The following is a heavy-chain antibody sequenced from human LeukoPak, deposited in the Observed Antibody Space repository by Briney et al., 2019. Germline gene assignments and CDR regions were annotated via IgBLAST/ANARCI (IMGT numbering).Heavy chain of an antibody. CDR2: ISGSGGNS. V-gene: IGHV3-23*01. Sequence: GGSLRLSCAASGFTFSSYSMNWVRQAPGKGLEWVSGISGSGGNSHYADSVKGRSTISRDNSKNTLYLQVNSLRAEDTAVYYCAKGVTGTTGGYFDYWGQGTLVTVSS. D-gene: IGHD1-7*01. J-gene: IGHJ4*02. CDR3: AKGVTGTTGGYFDY. CDR1: GFTFSSYS.